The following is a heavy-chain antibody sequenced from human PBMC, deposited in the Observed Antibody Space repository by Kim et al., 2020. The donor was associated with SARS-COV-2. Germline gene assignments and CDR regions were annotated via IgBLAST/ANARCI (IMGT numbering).Heavy chain of an antibody. CDR3: AREYGDLDY. D-gene: IGHD4-17*01. J-gene: IGHJ4*02. V-gene: IGHV3-48*02. Sequence: TTISYAASVKGRFTLPRDKAQNSLYLQMNSLGDEDPAVYYCAREYGDLDYWGQGTLVTVSS. CDR2: TTI.